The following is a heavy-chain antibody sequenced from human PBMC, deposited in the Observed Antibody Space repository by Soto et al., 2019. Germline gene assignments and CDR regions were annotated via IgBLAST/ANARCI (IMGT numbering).Heavy chain of an antibody. CDR1: GGTFSSYA. Sequence: QVQLVQSGAEVKKPGSSVKVSCKASGGTFSSYAISWVRQAPGQGLEWMGGIIPIFGTANYAQKFQGRVTRTADESKSTAYMALSSLRSEDTAVYYCARGVASGSPTGYWGQGTLVTVSS. CDR3: ARGVASGSPTGY. CDR2: IIPIFGTA. J-gene: IGHJ4*02. V-gene: IGHV1-69*01. D-gene: IGHD3-22*01.